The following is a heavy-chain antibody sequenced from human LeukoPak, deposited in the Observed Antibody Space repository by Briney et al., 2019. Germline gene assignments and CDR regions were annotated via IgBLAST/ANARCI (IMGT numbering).Heavy chain of an antibody. CDR1: GFTFSSFS. Sequence: GGSLRLSCAASGFTFSSFSMFWVRQAPGKGLEWVSSTSSSSAYTFYAESGKGRFTISRDNAKNSLFLQMNSLRAEDTAVYYCARDPGLDYYGDPWGQGTLVTVSS. D-gene: IGHD4-17*01. V-gene: IGHV3-21*01. CDR2: TSSSSAYT. J-gene: IGHJ5*02. CDR3: ARDPGLDYYGDP.